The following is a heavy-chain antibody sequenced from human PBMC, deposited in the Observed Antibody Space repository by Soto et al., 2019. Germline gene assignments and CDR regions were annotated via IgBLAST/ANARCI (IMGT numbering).Heavy chain of an antibody. CDR2: IWFDGSQK. D-gene: IGHD3-22*01. Sequence: QVQLVESGGGVVQPGRSLRLSCVASGFSFRSYGMHWVRQAPGKGLEWVAVIWFDGSQKHYVDSVQGRFTVSRDNSKDTMFLEMNSLRVEDTAVYYCASFYDNTAWPAFWGQGTLVTVSS. CDR1: GFSFRSYG. J-gene: IGHJ4*02. V-gene: IGHV3-33*08. CDR3: ASFYDNTAWPAF.